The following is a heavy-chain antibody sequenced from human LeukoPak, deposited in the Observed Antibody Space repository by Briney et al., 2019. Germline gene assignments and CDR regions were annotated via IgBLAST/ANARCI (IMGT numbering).Heavy chain of an antibody. V-gene: IGHV3-30*18. D-gene: IGHD4-23*01. J-gene: IGHJ4*02. Sequence: GGSLRLSCAASGFTFSNYGMHWVRQAPGKGLEWVALISYDGNNKYYSDSMKGRFTISRDNSKNTLYLQMNSLRAEDTAVYYCAKDIDYGGANWGQGTLVIVSS. CDR1: GFTFSNYG. CDR2: ISYDGNNK. CDR3: AKDIDYGGAN.